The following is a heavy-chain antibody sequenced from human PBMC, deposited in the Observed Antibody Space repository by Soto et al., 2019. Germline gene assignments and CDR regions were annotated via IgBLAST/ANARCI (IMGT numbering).Heavy chain of an antibody. Sequence: EVQLVESGGGLVQPGGSLKLSCAASGFTFSGSAIHWVRQASGKGLEWVALIRNKAKNYATAYAASVKGRFTISRDDSQNTAWLQMSSLKTEDTADYYCARDEEVNYADYGGSDHYYGMDVWGQGTTVTVSS. CDR3: ARDEEVNYADYGGSDHYYGMDV. V-gene: IGHV3-73*02. CDR2: IRNKAKNYAT. J-gene: IGHJ6*02. D-gene: IGHD4-17*01. CDR1: GFTFSGSA.